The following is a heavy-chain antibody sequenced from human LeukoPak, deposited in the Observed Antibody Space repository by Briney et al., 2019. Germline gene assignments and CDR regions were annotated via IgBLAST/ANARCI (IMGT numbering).Heavy chain of an antibody. V-gene: IGHV4-31*03. CDR2: IYYSGST. CDR1: GGSISSGGYS. J-gene: IGHJ4*02. Sequence: SETLSLTCTVSGGSISSGGYSWSWIRQHPGKGLEWIGYIYYSGSTYYNPSLKSRVTISVDTSKNQFSLKLSSVTAADTAVYYCARVSRLCHDYWGQGTLVTVSS. D-gene: IGHD2-2*01. CDR3: ARVSRLCHDY.